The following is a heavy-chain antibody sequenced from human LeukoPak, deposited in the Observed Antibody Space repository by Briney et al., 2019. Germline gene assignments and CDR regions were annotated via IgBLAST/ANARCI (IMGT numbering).Heavy chain of an antibody. CDR2: ISGSGGST. V-gene: IGHV3-23*01. CDR1: GFTFSSFG. Sequence: TGGSLRLSCAASGFTFSSFGMTWVRQAPGKGLERVSGISGSGGSTNYADSVKGRFTISRDNSKNSLYLQMNSLRAEDTAVYYCAREDGSGSYYSYYYYYYMDVWGKGTTVTISS. D-gene: IGHD3-10*01. CDR3: AREDGSGSYYSYYYYYYMDV. J-gene: IGHJ6*03.